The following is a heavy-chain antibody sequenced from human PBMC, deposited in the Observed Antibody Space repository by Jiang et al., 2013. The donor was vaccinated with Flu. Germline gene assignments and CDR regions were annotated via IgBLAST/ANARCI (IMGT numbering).Heavy chain of an antibody. D-gene: IGHD4-23*01. V-gene: IGHV1-18*01. CDR3: ARAPNQEYGGNSVSDY. CDR2: ISVYNGNT. CDR1: GYTFTSYG. J-gene: IGHJ4*02. Sequence: EVKKPGASVKVSCKASGYTFTSYGISWVRQAPGQGLEWMGWISVYNGNTNYAQMLQGRVTMTTDTSTRTAYMELRSLRSDDTAVYYCARAPNQEYGGNSVSDYWGQGTLVTVSS.